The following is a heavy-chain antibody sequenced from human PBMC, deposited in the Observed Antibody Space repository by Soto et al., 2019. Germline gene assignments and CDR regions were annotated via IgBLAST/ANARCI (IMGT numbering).Heavy chain of an antibody. Sequence: QVQLVEFGGGVVQPGRSLRLSCVASGSPFDVHWVRQAPGKGPEWVAHIVPDGRNQYWADSVKGRFTGSRDNAKNTVYLQMNSLRTEDTAVYYCARGPTHGAFDLWGQGTRVTVSS. J-gene: IGHJ3*01. CDR1: GSPFD. V-gene: IGHV3-30-3*01. CDR3: ARGPTHGAFDL. CDR2: IVPDGRNQ.